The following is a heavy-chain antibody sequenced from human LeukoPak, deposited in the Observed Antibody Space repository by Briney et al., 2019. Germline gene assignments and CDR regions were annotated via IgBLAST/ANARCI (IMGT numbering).Heavy chain of an antibody. CDR3: ARGLEMATGRLFYP. D-gene: IGHD5-24*01. Sequence: SETLSLTCAVSGGSISSNNWRWMGQPPGQGLVWFGYINYSRSANYNNSLNSRVTISVDTSKTQFSLKLSSVTAADTAVYYCARGLEMATGRLFYPWGQGTLVTVSS. J-gene: IGHJ5*02. V-gene: IGHV4-59*01. CDR2: INYSRSA. CDR1: GGSISSNN.